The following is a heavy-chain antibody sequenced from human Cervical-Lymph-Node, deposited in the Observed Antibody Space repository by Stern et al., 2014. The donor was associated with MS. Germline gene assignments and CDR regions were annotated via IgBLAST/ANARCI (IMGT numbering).Heavy chain of an antibody. J-gene: IGHJ6*02. CDR3: AKDHLRIAAAGMYYYGMDV. CDR2: ISYDGSNK. CDR1: GFTFRSYG. V-gene: IGHV3-30*18. D-gene: IGHD6-13*01. Sequence: VQLVESGGGVVQPGRSLRLSCAASGFTFRSYGMHWVRQAPGKGLEWVAGISYDGSNKYYADSVKGRFTISRDNSKNTLYLQMNSLRAEDTAVYYCAKDHLRIAAAGMYYYGMDVWGQGTTVTVS.